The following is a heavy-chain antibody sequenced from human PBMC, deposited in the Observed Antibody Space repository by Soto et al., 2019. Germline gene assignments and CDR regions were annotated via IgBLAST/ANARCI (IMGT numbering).Heavy chain of an antibody. CDR3: ARRSSVFPYNWNDGGWFDP. CDR1: GGSISSSSYY. V-gene: IGHV4-39*01. D-gene: IGHD1-20*01. CDR2: IYYSGST. Sequence: QLQLQESGPGLVKPSETLSLTCTVSGGSISSSSYYWGWIRQPPGKGLEWIGSIYYSGSTYYNPSLKSRVTISVDTSKNQFSLKLSSVTAADTAVYYCARRSSVFPYNWNDGGWFDPWGQGTLVTVSS. J-gene: IGHJ5*02.